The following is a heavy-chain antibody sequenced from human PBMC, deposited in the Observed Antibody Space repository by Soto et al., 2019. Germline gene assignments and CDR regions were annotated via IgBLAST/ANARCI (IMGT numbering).Heavy chain of an antibody. Sequence: GESLKISCQGAGFNFPTSWIGWVRQTPGKGLEWIGIIHPSDSDITYMPTFEGRVIISADNSISTAYLQWTSLQASDTAKYFCARRHGYSYGYVDFWGQGTLVTVSS. CDR1: GFNFPTSW. D-gene: IGHD5-18*01. CDR2: IHPSDSDI. J-gene: IGHJ4*03. V-gene: IGHV5-51*01. CDR3: ARRHGYSYGYVDF.